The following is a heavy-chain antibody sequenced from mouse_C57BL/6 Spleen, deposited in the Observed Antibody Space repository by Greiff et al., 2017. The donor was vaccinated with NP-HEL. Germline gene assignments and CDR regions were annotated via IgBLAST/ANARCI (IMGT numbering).Heavy chain of an antibody. CDR2: IHPNSGST. CDR3: ARDGYYGHWYFDV. V-gene: IGHV1-64*01. Sequence: QVQLQQPGAELVKPGASVKLSCKASGYTFTSYWMHWVKQRPGQGLEWIGMIHPNSGSTNYNEKFKSKATLTVDKSSSTAYMQLSSLTSEDSAVYYCARDGYYGHWYFDVWGTGTTVTVSS. CDR1: GYTFTSYW. D-gene: IGHD2-3*01. J-gene: IGHJ1*03.